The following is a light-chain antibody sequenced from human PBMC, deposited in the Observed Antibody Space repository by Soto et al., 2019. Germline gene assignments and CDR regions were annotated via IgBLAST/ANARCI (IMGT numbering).Light chain of an antibody. CDR2: DAS. Sequence: EIVLTQSPATLSLSPGERATLSCRASQSVSRYLAWYQQKPGQAPRLLIYDASNRATGIPARFSGSGSETDFTLTISSLEPEDFAVYYCQQRSNWLFGGGTKVEIK. CDR1: QSVSRY. CDR3: QQRSNWL. J-gene: IGKJ4*01. V-gene: IGKV3-11*01.